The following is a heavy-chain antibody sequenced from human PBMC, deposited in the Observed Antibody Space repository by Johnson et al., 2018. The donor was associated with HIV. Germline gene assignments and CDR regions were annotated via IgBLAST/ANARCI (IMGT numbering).Heavy chain of an antibody. J-gene: IGHJ3*02. Sequence: QLVESGGGVVQPGRSLRLSCAASGFTFSSYGMHWVRQAPGKGLEWVAVIWFDGSNKYYADSVKGRFTISRDNSKNTLYLQMNGLRAEDTAVYYCAKGRRDFWSGAYACDIWGQGTLVTVSS. CDR1: GFTFSSYG. CDR2: IWFDGSNK. CDR3: AKGRRDFWSGAYACDI. D-gene: IGHD3-3*01. V-gene: IGHV3-33*06.